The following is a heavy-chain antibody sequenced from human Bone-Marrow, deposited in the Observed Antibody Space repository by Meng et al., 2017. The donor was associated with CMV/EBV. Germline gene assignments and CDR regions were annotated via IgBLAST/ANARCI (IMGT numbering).Heavy chain of an antibody. D-gene: IGHD3-3*01. CDR3: ARGETIFGHSFDY. V-gene: IGHV1-69*05. CDR1: GYTFTSYG. Sequence: SVKVSCQASGYTFTSYGISWVRQAPGQGLEWMGGIIPIFGTANYAQKFQGRVTIPTDESTSTAYMELSSLRSEDTAVYYCARGETIFGHSFDYWGQGTRVTVAS. J-gene: IGHJ4*02. CDR2: IIPIFGTA.